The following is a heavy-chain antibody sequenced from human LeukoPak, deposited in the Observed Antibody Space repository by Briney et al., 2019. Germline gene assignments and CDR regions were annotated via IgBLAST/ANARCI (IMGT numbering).Heavy chain of an antibody. CDR2: INSDGSST. CDR3: ARADTYYYDSSGYHYFDY. D-gene: IGHD3-22*01. J-gene: IGHJ4*02. Sequence: GGSLRLSCAASGFTFSSYWMHWVRQAPGKGLVWVSRINSDGSSTSYADSVKGRFTISRDNAKNTLYLQVNSLRAEDTAVYYCARADTYYYDSSGYHYFDYWGQGTLVTVSS. CDR1: GFTFSSYW. V-gene: IGHV3-74*01.